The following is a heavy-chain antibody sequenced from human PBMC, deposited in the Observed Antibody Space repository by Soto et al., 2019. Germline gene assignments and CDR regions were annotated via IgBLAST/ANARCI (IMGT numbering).Heavy chain of an antibody. Sequence: ASVKVSCKVSGYTLTELSMHWVRQTPGKGLEWMGGFDPEGGETIYAQKFQGRVTMTEDTSTDTAYMELSSLRSEDTAVYYCATNTETSSGWYLAPFDLWGRSALVTVSS. V-gene: IGHV1-24*01. J-gene: IGHJ2*01. CDR1: GYTLTELS. CDR2: FDPEGGET. D-gene: IGHD6-19*01. CDR3: ATNTETSSGWYLAPFDL.